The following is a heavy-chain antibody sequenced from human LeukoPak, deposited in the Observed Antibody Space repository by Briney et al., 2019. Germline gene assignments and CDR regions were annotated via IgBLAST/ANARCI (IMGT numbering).Heavy chain of an antibody. V-gene: IGHV4-39*07. CDR1: GDSISSDSYY. CDR2: IYFNGAT. D-gene: IGHD6-6*01. CDR3: AKEGRYSSSSRDTGY. J-gene: IGHJ4*02. Sequence: ETLSLTCPVSGDSISSDSYYWGWIRQPPGKGLEWIGTIYFNGATQYSPSLRSRVTISVDRSKNQFSLKLTSVTAADTAVYYCAKEGRYSSSSRDTGYWGQGTLVTVSS.